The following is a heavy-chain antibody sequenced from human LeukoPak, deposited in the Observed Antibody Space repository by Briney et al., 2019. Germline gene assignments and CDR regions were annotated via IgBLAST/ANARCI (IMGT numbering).Heavy chain of an antibody. Sequence: PSETLSLTCTVSGGSISSYYWSWIRQPPGKGLEWIGYIYYSGSTNYNPSLKSRVTISADTSKNQFSLKLSSVTAADTAVYYCARNTDFDIWGHGTMVTVSS. J-gene: IGHJ3*02. CDR3: ARNTDFDI. CDR1: GGSISSYY. V-gene: IGHV4-59*01. CDR2: IYYSGST.